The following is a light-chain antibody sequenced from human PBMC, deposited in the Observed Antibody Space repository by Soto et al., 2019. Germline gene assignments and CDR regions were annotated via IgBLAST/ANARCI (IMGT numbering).Light chain of an antibody. CDR1: QSVSSND. CDR3: QQYFSSPRN. J-gene: IGKJ4*01. CDR2: GAS. Sequence: EIVLTQSPGTLSLSPGERATLSCRASQSVSSNDLAWYQQKPGQAPRLLIYGASSRATGIPDRFSRRGSGTDFTLTISRLEPEDFAVYHCQQYFSSPRNFGGGTKVESK. V-gene: IGKV3-20*01.